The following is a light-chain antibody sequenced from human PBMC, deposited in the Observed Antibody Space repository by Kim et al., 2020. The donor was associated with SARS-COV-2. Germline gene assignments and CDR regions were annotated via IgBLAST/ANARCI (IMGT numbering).Light chain of an antibody. V-gene: IGLV2-14*03. CDR1: SSDVGAYNY. CDR2: DVN. J-gene: IGLJ1*01. Sequence: QSALTQPASVSGSPGQSITISCTGTSSDVGAYNYVSWYQHHPGKAPKLMIFDVNNRPSGLSNRFSGSKSGNTASPTISGLQAEDEADYYCSSYATTRSYVFGTGTKVTVL. CDR3: SSYATTRSYV.